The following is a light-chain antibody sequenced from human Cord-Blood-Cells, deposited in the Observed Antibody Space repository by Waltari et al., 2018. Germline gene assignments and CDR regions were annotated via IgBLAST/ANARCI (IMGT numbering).Light chain of an antibody. J-gene: IGLJ3*02. V-gene: IGLV2-14*01. CDR2: DVS. CDR1: SSDGGGYNY. Sequence: QSALTQPAPVSGSPGWSITISCTGTSSDGGGYNYASWYQQHPGKAPKLMIYDVSKRPSGVSNRFSGSKSGNTASLTISGLQAEDEADYYCAAWDDSLSGWVFGGGTKLTVL. CDR3: AAWDDSLSGWV.